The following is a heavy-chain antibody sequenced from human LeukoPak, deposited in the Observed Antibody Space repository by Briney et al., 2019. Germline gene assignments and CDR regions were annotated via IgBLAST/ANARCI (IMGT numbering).Heavy chain of an antibody. CDR3: ASEPPFYDILTAYSPYP. Sequence: ASVKVSCKASGGTFSNYAISWVRQAPGQGLEWMGGIIPIFGAANYAQKFQGRVTITADKSTSTAYMELSSLRSEDTAVYYCASEPPFYDILTAYSPYPWGQGTQVTVSS. D-gene: IGHD3-9*01. V-gene: IGHV1-69*06. CDR2: IIPIFGAA. J-gene: IGHJ5*02. CDR1: GGTFSNYA.